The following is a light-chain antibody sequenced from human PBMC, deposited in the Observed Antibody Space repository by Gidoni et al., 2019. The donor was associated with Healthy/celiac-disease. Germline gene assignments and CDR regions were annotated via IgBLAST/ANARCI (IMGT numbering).Light chain of an antibody. CDR2: KAS. Sequence: DIQMIQSPSTLSASVGDRVTITCRASQSISSWLAWYQQKPGKAPKLLIYKASSLESGVPSRFSGSGSGTEFTLTISSLQPDDFATYCCQQYNSYSPTWTFGQGTKVEIK. V-gene: IGKV1-5*03. J-gene: IGKJ1*01. CDR1: QSISSW. CDR3: QQYNSYSPTWT.